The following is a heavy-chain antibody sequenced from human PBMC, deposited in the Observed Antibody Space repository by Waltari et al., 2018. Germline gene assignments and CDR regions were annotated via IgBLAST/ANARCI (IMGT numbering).Heavy chain of an antibody. CDR3: ASGIVARFGDY. CDR1: GGSFSGYY. CDR2: INHSGST. V-gene: IGHV4-34*01. J-gene: IGHJ4*02. D-gene: IGHD5-12*01. Sequence: QVQLQQWGAGLLKPSETLSLTCAVYGGSFSGYYWSWIRQPPGKGLEWIGEINHSGSTNYNPSLKSRVTISVDTSKNQFSLKLSSVTAADTAVYYCASGIVARFGDYWGQGTLVTVSS.